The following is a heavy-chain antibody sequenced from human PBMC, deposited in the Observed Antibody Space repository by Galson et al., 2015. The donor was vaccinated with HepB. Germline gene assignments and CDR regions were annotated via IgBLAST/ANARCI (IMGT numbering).Heavy chain of an antibody. Sequence: SLRLSCAASGFTFSSYGMHWVRQAPGKGLEWVAVIWYDGSNKYCADSVKGRFTISRDNSKNTLYLQTNSLRAEDTAVYYCARDQWLQYYYYGMDVWGQGTTVTVSS. D-gene: IGHD6-19*01. CDR2: IWYDGSNK. V-gene: IGHV3-33*08. CDR1: GFTFSSYG. J-gene: IGHJ6*02. CDR3: ARDQWLQYYYYGMDV.